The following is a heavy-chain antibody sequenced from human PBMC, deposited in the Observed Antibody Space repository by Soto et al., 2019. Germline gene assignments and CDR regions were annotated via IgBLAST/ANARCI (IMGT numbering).Heavy chain of an antibody. V-gene: IGHV4-4*02. CDR1: GGSISSSNW. J-gene: IGHJ4*02. CDR2: IYHSGST. CDR3: AREAITIFGVVTPFDY. D-gene: IGHD3-3*01. Sequence: QVQLQESGPGLVKPSGTLSLTCAVSGGSISSSNWWSWVRQPPGKGLEWIGEIYHSGSTNYNPSLQSRVTISVDKSKNQFSLKLSSVTAADTAMYYCAREAITIFGVVTPFDYWGQGTLVTVSS.